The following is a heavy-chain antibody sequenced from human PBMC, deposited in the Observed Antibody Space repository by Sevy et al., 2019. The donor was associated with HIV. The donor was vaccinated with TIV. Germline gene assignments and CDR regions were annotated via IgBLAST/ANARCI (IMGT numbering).Heavy chain of an antibody. CDR2: LSNDGDKK. D-gene: IGHD2-8*01. CDR1: GFTFGGYA. CDR3: ARPDLNDLFLIDS. V-gene: IGHV3-30*03. J-gene: IGHJ4*02. Sequence: GGSLRLSCAASGFTFGGYAMHWVHQAPGKVLEWMAALSNDGDKKYYADSVRGRFTISRDNSKNILFLHMNSLKVEDTAIYYCARPDLNDLFLIDSWGQGTLVTVSS.